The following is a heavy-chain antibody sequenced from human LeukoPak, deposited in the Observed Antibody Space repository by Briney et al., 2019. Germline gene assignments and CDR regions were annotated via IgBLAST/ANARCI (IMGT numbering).Heavy chain of an antibody. CDR3: ALQGGDARLTKLRGVIIHSFHY. CDR2: IRYDGSNK. Sequence: GGSLRLSCAASGFTVSSNYMSWVRQAPDKGLEWVAFIRYDGSNKYYADSVRGRFTISRDNSKNTLFLEMNSLRADDTAVYYCALQGGDARLTKLRGVIIHSFHYWGQGTLVTVSS. D-gene: IGHD3-10*01. V-gene: IGHV3-30*02. CDR1: GFTVSSNY. J-gene: IGHJ4*02.